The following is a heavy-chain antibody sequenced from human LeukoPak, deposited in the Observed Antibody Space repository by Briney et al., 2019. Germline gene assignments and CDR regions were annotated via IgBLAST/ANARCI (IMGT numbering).Heavy chain of an antibody. CDR1: GFTFGSYA. V-gene: IGHV3-23*01. CDR3: AKVEGIAVAPDY. Sequence: GGSLRLSCAASGFTFGSYAMGWVRRAPEKGLEWVSAISSSGASKYYADSVKGRFTISRDNSKNTLYLQMNSLRAEDTAVYYCAKVEGIAVAPDYWGQGTLVTVSS. J-gene: IGHJ4*02. D-gene: IGHD6-19*01. CDR2: ISSSGASK.